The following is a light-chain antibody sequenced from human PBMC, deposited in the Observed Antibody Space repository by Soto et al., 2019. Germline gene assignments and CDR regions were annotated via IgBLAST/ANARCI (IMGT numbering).Light chain of an antibody. V-gene: IGKV3D-15*01. J-gene: IGKJ1*01. CDR2: GAF. CDR3: QQYNTWPRT. CDR1: QSVNSN. Sequence: EIVMTQSPATLSVSPGERATLSCRASQSVNSNLAWYQQRPGQAPSLLIYGAFNRGTTISARFSGSGCGTEFPLPLTSLPSEDFAIYYCQQYNTWPRTFGQGTKVEIK.